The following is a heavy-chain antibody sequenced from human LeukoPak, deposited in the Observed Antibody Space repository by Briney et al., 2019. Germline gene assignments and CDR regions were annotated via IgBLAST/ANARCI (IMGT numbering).Heavy chain of an antibody. V-gene: IGHV3-74*01. CDR1: GFSFSSYW. J-gene: IGHJ4*02. Sequence: GGSLRLSCAASGFSFSSYWMNWVRQAPGKGLEWVSRINSDGITTKYADSVKGRFTISRDDAKNTLYLEMNSLRVGDTAVYYCTRAPYANKFDYWGQGTLVTVSS. CDR3: TRAPYANKFDY. CDR2: INSDGITT. D-gene: IGHD3-16*01.